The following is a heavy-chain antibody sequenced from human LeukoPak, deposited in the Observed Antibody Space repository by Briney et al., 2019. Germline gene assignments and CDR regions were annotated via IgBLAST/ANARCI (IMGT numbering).Heavy chain of an antibody. D-gene: IGHD6-13*01. V-gene: IGHV3-20*04. CDR3: ARDLSSSWYSLGY. CDR1: GLTVGDYG. Sequence: GGSLRLSCAASGLTVGDYGMSWVRQAPGKGLEWVSGINWSGESTGYADSVKGRFTISRDNAENALYLQMNSLRAEDTALYYCARDLSSSWYSLGYWGRGTLVIVSS. CDR2: INWSGEST. J-gene: IGHJ4*02.